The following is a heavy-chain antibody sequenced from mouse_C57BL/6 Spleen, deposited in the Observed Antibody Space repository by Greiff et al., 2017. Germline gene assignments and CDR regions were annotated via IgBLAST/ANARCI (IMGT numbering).Heavy chain of an antibody. V-gene: IGHV1-76*01. CDR2: IYPGSGNT. J-gene: IGHJ3*01. CDR1: GYTFTDYY. D-gene: IGHD2-4*01. Sequence: QVQLQESGAELVRPGASVKLTCKASGYTFTDYYINWVKQRPGQGLEWIARIYPGSGNTYYNEKFKGKATLTAEKSSSTAYMQLSSLTSEDSAVYFCVIYYDYDGGFAYWGQGTLVTVSA. CDR3: VIYYDYDGGFAY.